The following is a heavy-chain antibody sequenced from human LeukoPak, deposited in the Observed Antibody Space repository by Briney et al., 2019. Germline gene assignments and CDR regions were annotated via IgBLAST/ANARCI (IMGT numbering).Heavy chain of an antibody. CDR3: ARSYLSIAVARFDP. J-gene: IGHJ5*02. CDR2: IYYSGST. D-gene: IGHD6-19*01. Sequence: SETLSLTCTVSGGSISSYYWSWIRQPPGKGLEWIGYIYYSGSTNHNPSLKSRVTISVDTSKNQFSLKLSSVTAADTAVYYCARSYLSIAVARFDPWGQGTLVTVSS. V-gene: IGHV4-59*08. CDR1: GGSISSYY.